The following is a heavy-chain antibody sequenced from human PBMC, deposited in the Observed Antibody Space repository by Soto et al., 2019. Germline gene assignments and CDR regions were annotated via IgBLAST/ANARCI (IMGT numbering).Heavy chain of an antibody. CDR2: ISSSSSYI. Sequence: EVQLVESGGGLVKPGGSLRLSCAASGFTFSSYSMNWVRQAPGKGLEWVSSISSSSSYIYYADSVKGRFTISRDNAKNALYLQMNSRRAEDTAVYYCAREMSVSSSGGVDYWGQGTLVTVSS. CDR3: AREMSVSSSGGVDY. CDR1: GFTFSSYS. D-gene: IGHD6-6*01. J-gene: IGHJ4*02. V-gene: IGHV3-21*01.